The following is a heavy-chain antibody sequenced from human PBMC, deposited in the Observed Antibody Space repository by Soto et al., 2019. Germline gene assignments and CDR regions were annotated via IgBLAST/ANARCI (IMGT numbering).Heavy chain of an antibody. J-gene: IGHJ5*02. CDR3: ARERPDGTRLDP. V-gene: IGHV4-30-4*01. D-gene: IGHD2-2*01. Sequence: QVQLQESGPGLVKPSQTLSLTCTVSGGSISSVDYYWSWIRQPPGKGLEWIGYIYHSGSTYYNPSLQSRVTISVDTSKNQFSLKLSSVTAADTAVYYCARERPDGTRLDPWGQGTLVTVSS. CDR2: IYHSGST. CDR1: GGSISSVDYY.